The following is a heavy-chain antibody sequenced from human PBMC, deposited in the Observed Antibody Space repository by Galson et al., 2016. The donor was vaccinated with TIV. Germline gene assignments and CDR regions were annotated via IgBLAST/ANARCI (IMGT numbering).Heavy chain of an antibody. Sequence: SVKVSCKVSGDSLSDLSMHWVRQAPGKGLEWIAGFDPEQHKKIYAQKLEGRVTLTDDTSTDTAFLELSSLSFEDTAVYYCASVAWFPGLSLDNWGQGTLVIVSS. D-gene: IGHD2/OR15-2a*01. CDR2: FDPEQHKK. CDR1: GDSLSDLS. J-gene: IGHJ4*02. CDR3: ASVAWFPGLSLDN. V-gene: IGHV1-24*01.